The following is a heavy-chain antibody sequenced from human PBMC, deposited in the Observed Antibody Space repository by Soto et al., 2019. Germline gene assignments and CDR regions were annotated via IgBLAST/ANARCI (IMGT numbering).Heavy chain of an antibody. CDR2: INTDGGIK. Sequence: QEQVVESGGGLVKPGGSLRLSCEVSGFTLGNYYMSWIRQAPGKGLEWVSDINTDGGIKRYADSVRGRFAISKDNAKGSLHLQMNSLRAEDTAVYFCARTMDSYTSYPSGHVNYPGHINYWYFDLWGRGTLVTVSS. CDR3: ARTMDSYTSYPSGHVNYPGHINYWYFDL. V-gene: IGHV3-11*01. CDR1: GFTLGNYY. J-gene: IGHJ2*01. D-gene: IGHD1-7*01.